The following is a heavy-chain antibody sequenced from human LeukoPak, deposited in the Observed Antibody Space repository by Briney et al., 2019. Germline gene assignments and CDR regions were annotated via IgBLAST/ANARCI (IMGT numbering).Heavy chain of an antibody. V-gene: IGHV4-38-2*01. D-gene: IGHD4-11*01. Sequence: PSETLSLTCAVSGYSISSGYYWGWIRQPPGKGLEWIGSIYHSGSTYYNPSLKSRVTISVDTSKNQFSLKLSSVTAADTAVYYCARRVEYSNAWDYWGQGTLVTVSS. CDR3: ARRVEYSNAWDY. CDR1: GYSISSGYY. J-gene: IGHJ4*02. CDR2: IYHSGST.